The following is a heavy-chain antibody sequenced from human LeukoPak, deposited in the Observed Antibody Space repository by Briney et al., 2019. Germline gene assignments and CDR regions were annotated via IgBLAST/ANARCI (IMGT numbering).Heavy chain of an antibody. CDR1: GGSISSYY. CDR3: ARYYGDYVGLIDY. J-gene: IGHJ4*02. CDR2: IYYSGST. V-gene: IGHV4-59*01. Sequence: SETLSLTRTVSGGSISSYYWSWIRQPPGKGLEWIGYIYYSGSTNYNPSLKSRVTISVDTSKNQFSLKLSSVTAADTAVYYCARYYGDYVGLIDYWGQGTLVTVSS. D-gene: IGHD4-17*01.